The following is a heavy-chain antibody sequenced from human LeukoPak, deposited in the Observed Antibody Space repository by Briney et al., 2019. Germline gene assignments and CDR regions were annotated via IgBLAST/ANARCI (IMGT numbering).Heavy chain of an antibody. CDR1: GGSFSGYY. V-gene: IGHV4-59*01. D-gene: IGHD3-22*01. CDR3: ARDRGYYYDSSGYGKNNWFDP. Sequence: SETLSLTCGVYGGSFSGYYWSWIRQPPGKGLEWIGYIYYSGSTNYNPSLKSRVTISVDTSKNQFSLKLSSVTAADTAVYYCARDRGYYYDSSGYGKNNWFDPWGQGALVTVSS. CDR2: IYYSGST. J-gene: IGHJ5*02.